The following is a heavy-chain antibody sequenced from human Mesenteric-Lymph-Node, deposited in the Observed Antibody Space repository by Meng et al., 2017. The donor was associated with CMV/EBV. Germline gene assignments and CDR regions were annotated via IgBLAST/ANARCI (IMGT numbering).Heavy chain of an antibody. Sequence: QVPLVQSGAEGKKPGASVKVSCKASGYTFSSYAMHWVRQAPGQRLEWMGWINIVEDKTKTSQNFQGRVTLTRDTSANTAYMELSSLRSDDTAVYYCARTNNWGFDYWGQGTLVTVSS. D-gene: IGHD3-16*01. CDR2: INIVEDKT. CDR1: GYTFSSYA. V-gene: IGHV1-3*04. J-gene: IGHJ4*02. CDR3: ARTNNWGFDY.